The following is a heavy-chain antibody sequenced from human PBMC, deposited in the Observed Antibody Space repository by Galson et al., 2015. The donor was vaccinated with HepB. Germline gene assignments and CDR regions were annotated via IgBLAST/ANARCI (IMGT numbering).Heavy chain of an antibody. CDR3: ARGWDYSGIFDC. V-gene: IGHV3-7*03. CDR2: IKEDASEK. CDR1: GFPFSGYW. J-gene: IGHJ4*02. D-gene: IGHD1-7*01. Sequence: SLRLSCAASGFPFSGYWMSWVRQAPGKGLEWVANIKEDASEKHYVDSVKARFTISRDNAKNSLYLQMNSLRVEDTAVYYCARGWDYSGIFDCWGQGTLVTVSS.